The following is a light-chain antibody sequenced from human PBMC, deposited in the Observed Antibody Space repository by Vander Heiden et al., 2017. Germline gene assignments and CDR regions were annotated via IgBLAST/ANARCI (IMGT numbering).Light chain of an antibody. Sequence: QSVLTQPPSVPAAPGQRVTIPCSGGSSNIGNNYVSWYQQLPGTAPKLLIYDNDKRPSGIPDRFSGSKSGTSATLGITGLKTGDEADYYCGTWDSSLSVWVFGGGTKLTVL. CDR2: DND. CDR1: SSNIGNNY. V-gene: IGLV1-51*01. J-gene: IGLJ3*02. CDR3: GTWDSSLSVWV.